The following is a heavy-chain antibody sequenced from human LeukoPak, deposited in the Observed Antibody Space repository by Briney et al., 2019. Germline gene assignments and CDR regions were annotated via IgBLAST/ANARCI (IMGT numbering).Heavy chain of an antibody. CDR3: ARIDYSNAFDI. D-gene: IGHD4-11*01. J-gene: IGHJ3*02. CDR1: AYTFTNYD. V-gene: IGHV1-8*03. CDR2: MNPNSGNS. Sequence: ASVKVSCKASAYTFTNYDINWVRQATGQGLEWMGWMNPNSGNSGCAQKFQGRVTITWNTSISTAYMELSSLRSEDTAMYYCARIDYSNAFDIWGQGTMVTVS.